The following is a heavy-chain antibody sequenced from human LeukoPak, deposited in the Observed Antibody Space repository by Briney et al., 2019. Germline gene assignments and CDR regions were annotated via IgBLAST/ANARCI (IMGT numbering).Heavy chain of an antibody. CDR1: GFTVSSNY. Sequence: GGSLRLSCAASGFTVSSNYMSWVRQAPGKGLEWVANIKQDGSEKYYVDSVKGRFTISRDNAKNSLYLQMNSLRAEDTAVYYCARDKIPRIAAASDYWGQGTLVTVSS. CDR2: IKQDGSEK. D-gene: IGHD6-13*01. V-gene: IGHV3-7*01. J-gene: IGHJ4*02. CDR3: ARDKIPRIAAASDY.